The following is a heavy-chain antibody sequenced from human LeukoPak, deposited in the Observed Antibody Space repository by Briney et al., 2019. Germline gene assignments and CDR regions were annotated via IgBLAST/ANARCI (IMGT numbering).Heavy chain of an antibody. Sequence: PSETLSLTCTVSGGSIDSGDYYWGWVRQPPGKGLECIASIHYSGSTYYDPSLKSRVTLSVDTSKNQFSLNLYSVTAADTAIYYCARHPIERSLGGVPDWFDPWGQGTLVTACS. J-gene: IGHJ5*02. CDR3: ARHPIERSLGGVPDWFDP. CDR1: GGSIDSGDYY. V-gene: IGHV4-39*07. CDR2: IHYSGST. D-gene: IGHD3-3*01.